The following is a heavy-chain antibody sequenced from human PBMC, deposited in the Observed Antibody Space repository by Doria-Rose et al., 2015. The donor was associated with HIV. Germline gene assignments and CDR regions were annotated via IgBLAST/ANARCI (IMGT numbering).Heavy chain of an antibody. CDR1: GFTFSSFA. CDR2: ISGRASST. J-gene: IGHJ4*02. CDR3: AKIYDSSGYYDQ. D-gene: IGHD3-22*01. Sequence: VQLQESGGGLVQPGGSLRLSCAASGFTFSSFAMSWVRQAPGKGLEWVSTISGRASSTYHADVVKGRFTISRDNSKNTLCLQVNSLRAEDTAVYYCAKIYDSSGYYDQWGQGTLVTVSS. V-gene: IGHV3-23*01.